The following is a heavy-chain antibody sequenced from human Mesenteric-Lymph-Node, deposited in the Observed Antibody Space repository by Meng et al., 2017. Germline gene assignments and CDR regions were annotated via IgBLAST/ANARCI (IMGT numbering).Heavy chain of an antibody. CDR1: GYTFTSYA. J-gene: IGHJ3*02. Sequence: SVYVPCKASGYTFTSYAMNWVRQASGQGLEWMGWINTNTGNPTYAQGFTGRFVFSLDTSVSTAYLQISSLKAEDTAVYYCARDLPGYAFDIWGQGTMVTVSS. CDR2: INTNTGNP. CDR3: ARDLPGYAFDI. V-gene: IGHV7-4-1*02.